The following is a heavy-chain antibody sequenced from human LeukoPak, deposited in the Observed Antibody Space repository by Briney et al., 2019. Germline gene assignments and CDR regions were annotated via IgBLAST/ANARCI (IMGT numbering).Heavy chain of an antibody. CDR2: IVNDGSTT. CDR3: ARESSDYGDYDAFDI. D-gene: IGHD4-17*01. Sequence: GGSLRLSCAASGFTFSTYYMHWVRQAPGNGLVWVSRIVNDGSTTTYAGSVKGRFTISRDNAKNTLFLQMNSLRVEDTAVYYCARESSDYGDYDAFDIWGRGTMVTVSS. J-gene: IGHJ3*02. V-gene: IGHV3-74*01. CDR1: GFTFSTYY.